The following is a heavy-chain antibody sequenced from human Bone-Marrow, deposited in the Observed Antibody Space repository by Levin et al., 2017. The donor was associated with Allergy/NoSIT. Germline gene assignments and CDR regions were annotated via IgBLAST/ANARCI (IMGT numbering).Heavy chain of an antibody. CDR2: VSGSGDQT. D-gene: IGHD3-10*01. CDR3: AKGGVAAPPFY. J-gene: IGHJ4*02. Sequence: GGSLRLSCAASKFIFKNYAMAWLRQAPGQGLEWVSAVSGSGDQTYHADSVRGRFTISRDNSKDTLFLQMNNLRAEDTAVYFCAKGGVAAPPFYWGQGALVTVSS. V-gene: IGHV3-23*01. CDR1: KFIFKNYA.